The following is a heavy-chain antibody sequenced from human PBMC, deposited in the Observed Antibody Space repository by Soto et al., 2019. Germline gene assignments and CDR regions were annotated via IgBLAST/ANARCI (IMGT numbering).Heavy chain of an antibody. CDR1: GFTFNSYA. CDR3: AKDRNYYDSSGYDY. V-gene: IGHV3-23*01. J-gene: IGHJ4*02. D-gene: IGHD3-22*01. CDR2: IIGSGGST. Sequence: PGGSLRLSCAASGFTFNSYAMSWVRQAPGKGLEWVSTIIGSGGSTYYADSVKGRFSVPRDNSKNTLYLQMNSLRAEDTAVYYCAKDRNYYDSSGYDYWGQGTLVTVSS.